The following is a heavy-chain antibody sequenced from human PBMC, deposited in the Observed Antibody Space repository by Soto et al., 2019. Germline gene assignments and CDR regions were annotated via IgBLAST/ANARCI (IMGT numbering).Heavy chain of an antibody. Sequence: PMSVNCPVENGSSSDFYRSCINKTPGKGLEWIGEINHGGSTNYNPSLKSRVTLSVDTSKNQFSLKLSSVTAADTAVYYCARGRGRGDYYYYMAVWGKGTTVTVSS. J-gene: IGHJ6*03. CDR1: NGSSSDFY. CDR2: INHGGST. V-gene: IGHV4-34*01. D-gene: IGHD3-16*01. CDR3: ARGRGRGDYYYYMAV.